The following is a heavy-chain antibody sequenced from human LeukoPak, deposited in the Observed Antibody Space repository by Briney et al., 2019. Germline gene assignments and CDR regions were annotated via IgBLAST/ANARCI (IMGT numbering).Heavy chain of an antibody. J-gene: IGHJ6*03. Sequence: LVRVSCKASGGTFSSYAISWVRQAPGQGLEWMGGISPTFGTANYAQKFQGRVTITTDESTSTAYMELSSLRSEDTAVYYCARGRGKVGATKLGYYYYYMDVWGKGTTVTVSS. CDR3: ARGRGKVGATKLGYYYYYMDV. CDR2: ISPTFGTA. V-gene: IGHV1-69*05. CDR1: GGTFSSYA. D-gene: IGHD1-26*01.